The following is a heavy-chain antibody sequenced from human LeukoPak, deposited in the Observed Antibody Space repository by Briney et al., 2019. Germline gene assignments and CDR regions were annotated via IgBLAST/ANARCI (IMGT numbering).Heavy chain of an antibody. J-gene: IGHJ4*02. CDR1: GSTFSSYA. D-gene: IGHD3-22*01. Sequence: PGGSLRLPCAAAGSTFSSYAMSWVRQAPGKGLVWVSAITGSGGNTYYPDSVGGRFTISRHSSKKTYSLQMNGLRAEATAVYLCAKDFLRYYNSSGYPIFLDYWGQGTLVTVSS. CDR3: AKDFLRYYNSSGYPIFLDY. V-gene: IGHV3-23*01. CDR2: ITGSGGNT.